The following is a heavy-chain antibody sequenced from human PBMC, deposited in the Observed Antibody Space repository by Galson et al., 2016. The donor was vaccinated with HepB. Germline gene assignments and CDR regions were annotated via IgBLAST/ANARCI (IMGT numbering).Heavy chain of an antibody. Sequence: TLSLTCTVSGGSVTSGPNYWSWVRQPPGKGLEWIGYITYSGNTLYTPSLKSRVTISVGTAKNQISLKVNSVTAADTAVYYCARSFKGAHWGQGTLVTVSS. J-gene: IGHJ4*02. CDR2: ITYSGNT. D-gene: IGHD1-26*01. CDR3: ARSFKGAH. CDR1: GGSVTSGPNY. V-gene: IGHV4-61*01.